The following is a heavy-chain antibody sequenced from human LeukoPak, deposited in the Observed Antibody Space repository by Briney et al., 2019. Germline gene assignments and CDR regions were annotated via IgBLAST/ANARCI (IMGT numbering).Heavy chain of an antibody. CDR1: GGSFSGYY. CDR2: ISSSGDSI. Sequence: LSLTCAVYGGSFSGYYWSWIRQAPGKGLEWVSYISSSGDSIYYADSVEGRFTISRDNAKNSLYLQMNSLRAEDTAVYYCAREGRRPPYYYYYMDVWGKGTTVTISS. J-gene: IGHJ6*03. CDR3: AREGRRPPYYYYYMDV. V-gene: IGHV3-11*01.